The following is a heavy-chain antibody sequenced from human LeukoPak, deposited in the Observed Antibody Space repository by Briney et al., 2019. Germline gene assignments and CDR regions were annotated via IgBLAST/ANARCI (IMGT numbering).Heavy chain of an antibody. CDR2: IYPADSDI. D-gene: IGHD2-15*01. CDR3: ARQEYCSGASCYTWFDP. V-gene: IGHV5-51*01. Sequence: GESLKISCQGSGYSFTDCWIAWVRQMPGKGLEWMGIIYPADSDIRYSPSFQGQVTISADKSISTAYLQWNSLKASDTAMYYCARQEYCSGASCYTWFDPWGQGTLVTVSS. CDR1: GYSFTDCW. J-gene: IGHJ5*02.